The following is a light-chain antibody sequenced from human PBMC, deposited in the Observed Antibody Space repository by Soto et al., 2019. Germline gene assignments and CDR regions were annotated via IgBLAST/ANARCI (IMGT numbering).Light chain of an antibody. V-gene: IGLV2-23*02. CDR3: CSYTSSETVV. CDR1: NSDVGKYDF. Sequence: QSVLTQPASVSGNPGQSITISCTGTNSDVGKYDFVSWYQHYPDKAPKFIIYEVNKRPSGVSHRFSGSKSGSTASLTISGLQAEDEAHYYCCSYTSSETVVFGGGTQLTVL. CDR2: EVN. J-gene: IGLJ3*02.